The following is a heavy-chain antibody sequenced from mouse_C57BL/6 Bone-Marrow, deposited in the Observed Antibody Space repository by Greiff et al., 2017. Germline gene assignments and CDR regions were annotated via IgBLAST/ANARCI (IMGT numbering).Heavy chain of an antibody. CDR3: ARPYYSNYWYCDV. CDR1: GYTFTSYW. CDR2: IYPGSGST. Sequence: VQLQQPGAELVKPGASVKMSCKASGYTFTSYWITWVKQRPGQGLEWIGDIYPGSGSTNYNEKFKSKATLTVDTSSSTAYMQLRSLTAEDSAVYYCARPYYSNYWYCDVGGTGTTVTVSS. V-gene: IGHV1-55*01. J-gene: IGHJ1*03. D-gene: IGHD2-5*01.